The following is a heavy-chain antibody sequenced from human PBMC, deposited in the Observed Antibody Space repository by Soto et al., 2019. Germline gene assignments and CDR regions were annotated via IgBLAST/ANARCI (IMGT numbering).Heavy chain of an antibody. CDR1: GFTFTSYA. CDR3: AKNWGAPDY. J-gene: IGHJ4*02. V-gene: IGHV3-23*01. D-gene: IGHD7-27*01. Sequence: GGSLRLSCAASGFTFTSYAMTWVRQAPGKGLEWVSCISGPGDTTYYADSVKGRFTISRDNSKNTVSLQLSGLRSDDTAVYYCAKNWGAPDYWGQGTLVTVSS. CDR2: ISGPGDTT.